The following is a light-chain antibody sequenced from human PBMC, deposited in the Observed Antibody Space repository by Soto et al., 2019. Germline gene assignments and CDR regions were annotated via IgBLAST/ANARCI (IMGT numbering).Light chain of an antibody. Sequence: ENVLTQSPGTLSLSPGEEATLSCRASQSVNNNYLAWYQQIPGQPPRLLIYGASSRATGIPDRFSGRGSGTDFTLTIARLEPEDFYVYYCQQYATSPRTLGQGTKVDIK. CDR2: GAS. V-gene: IGKV3-20*01. J-gene: IGKJ1*01. CDR1: QSVNNNY. CDR3: QQYATSPRT.